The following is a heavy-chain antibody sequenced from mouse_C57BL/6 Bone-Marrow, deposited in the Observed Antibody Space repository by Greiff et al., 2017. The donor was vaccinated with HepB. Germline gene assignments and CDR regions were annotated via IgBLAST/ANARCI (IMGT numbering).Heavy chain of an antibody. D-gene: IGHD1-1*01. V-gene: IGHV1-81*01. CDR1: GYTFTSYG. CDR3: AITRLDYGSSYYAMDY. J-gene: IGHJ4*01. Sequence: QVQLQQSGAELARPGASVKLSCKASGYTFTSYGISWVKQRTGQGLEWIGEIYPRSGNTYYNEKFKGKATLTADKSSSTAYMELRSLTSEDSAVYFCAITRLDYGSSYYAMDYWGQGTSVTSPQ. CDR2: IYPRSGNT.